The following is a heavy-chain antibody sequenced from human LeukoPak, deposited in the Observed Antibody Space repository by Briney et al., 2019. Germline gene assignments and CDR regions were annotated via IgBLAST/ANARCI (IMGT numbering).Heavy chain of an antibody. CDR1: GYTFTSYG. D-gene: IGHD1-7*01. CDR2: ISAYNGNT. J-gene: IGHJ4*02. CDR3: ARGSRYNWNYLHDY. Sequence: ASVRVSCKASGYTFTSYGISWVRQAPGQGLEWMGWISAYNGNTNYAQKLQGRVTMTTDTSTSTAYMELRSLRSDDTAVYYCARGSRYNWNYLHDYWGQGTLVTVSS. V-gene: IGHV1-18*01.